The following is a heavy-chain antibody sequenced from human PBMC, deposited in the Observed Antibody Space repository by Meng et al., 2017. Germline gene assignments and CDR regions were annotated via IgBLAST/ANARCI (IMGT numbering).Heavy chain of an antibody. D-gene: IGHD1-1*01. V-gene: IGHV1-8*03. CDR2: MNPNSGNT. Sequence: ASVKVSCKASGYTFTSYDINWVRQATGQGLEWMGWMNPNSGNTGYAQKFQGRVTITRNTSISTAYMELSSLRSDDTAVYYCARVPLRFYNWNDLPDYWGQGTLVTGAS. CDR3: ARVPLRFYNWNDLPDY. J-gene: IGHJ4*02. CDR1: GYTFTSYD.